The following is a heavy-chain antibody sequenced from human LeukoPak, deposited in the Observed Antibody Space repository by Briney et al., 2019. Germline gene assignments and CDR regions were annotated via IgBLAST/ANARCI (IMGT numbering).Heavy chain of an antibody. CDR1: GFTFSSYS. V-gene: IGHV3-48*02. CDR2: ISSSSSTI. D-gene: IGHD3-3*01. CDR3: AKDRTEDITIFGVAFDY. J-gene: IGHJ4*02. Sequence: PGGSLRLSCAASGFTFSSYSMNWVRQAPGKGLEWVSYISSSSSTIYYADSVKGRFTISRDNAKNSLYLQMNSLRDEDTAVYYCAKDRTEDITIFGVAFDYWGQGTLVTVSS.